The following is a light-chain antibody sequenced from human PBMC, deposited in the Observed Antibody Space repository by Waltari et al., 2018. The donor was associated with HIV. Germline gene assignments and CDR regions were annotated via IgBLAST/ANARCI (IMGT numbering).Light chain of an antibody. Sequence: QSVLTQPTSASGTPAQRVTISRSGRGPNIGTRPVTGYQQLAGSAPKLLIYRSDLRPSGVPDRFSGSKSATSASLAISGLQSEDEATYYCASWDDSLNGVIFGGGTELTVL. J-gene: IGLJ2*01. CDR3: ASWDDSLNGVI. CDR1: GPNIGTRP. CDR2: RSD. V-gene: IGLV1-44*01.